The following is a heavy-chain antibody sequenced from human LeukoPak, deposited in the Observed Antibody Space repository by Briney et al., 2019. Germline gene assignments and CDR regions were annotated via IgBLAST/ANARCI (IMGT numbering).Heavy chain of an antibody. CDR2: IYYSGST. Sequence: PSETLSLTCTVSGGSISSSSYYWGWIRQPPGKGLEWIGSIYYSGSTYYNPSLKSRVTISVDTSKNQFSLKLSSVTAADTAVYYCASIPNPYCGGDCYGDAFDIWGQGTMVTVSS. D-gene: IGHD2-21*02. CDR1: GGSISSSSYY. J-gene: IGHJ3*02. V-gene: IGHV4-39*07. CDR3: ASIPNPYCGGDCYGDAFDI.